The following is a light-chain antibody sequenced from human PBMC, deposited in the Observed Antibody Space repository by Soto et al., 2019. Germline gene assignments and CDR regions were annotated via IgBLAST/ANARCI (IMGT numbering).Light chain of an antibody. CDR2: DVN. Sequence: QSVLTQPPSVSGSPGQSVAISCTGTSSDVGSYNRVSWYQQPPGTAPKLMIYDVNNRPSGVPDRFSGSKSGNTASLTISGLQVEDEGDYYCSSYTISSTYVFGAGTKVTV. CDR3: SSYTISSTYV. J-gene: IGLJ1*01. V-gene: IGLV2-18*02. CDR1: SSDVGSYNR.